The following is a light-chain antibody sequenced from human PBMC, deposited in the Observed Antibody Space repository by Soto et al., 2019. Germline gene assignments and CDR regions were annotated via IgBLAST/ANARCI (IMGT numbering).Light chain of an antibody. Sequence: DIQMTQSPSTLSASVGDRVTITCRASQSISSWLAWYQQKPGKAPKLLIYKASSLESGVPSRFSGSGSGTKFILTISSLQPDDFATYYCQQYNSYSRSTFGQGTKLEIK. CDR2: KAS. V-gene: IGKV1-5*03. CDR1: QSISSW. J-gene: IGKJ2*01. CDR3: QQYNSYSRST.